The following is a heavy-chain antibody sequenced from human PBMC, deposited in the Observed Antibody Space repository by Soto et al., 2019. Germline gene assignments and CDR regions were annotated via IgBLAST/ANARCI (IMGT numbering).Heavy chain of an antibody. CDR1: GYTFTSYG. D-gene: IGHD4-17*01. CDR2: ISTYNGNT. Sequence: QVQLVQSGAEVKQPGASVKVSCKASGYTFTSYGFTWVRQAPGQGLEWLGWISTYNGNTKYAQKVQGRLTMTTGTSTSTANMELTSLRSDDTALYYCARTTVTASYYYMDVWGKGSTVTVSS. V-gene: IGHV1-18*01. CDR3: ARTTVTASYYYMDV. J-gene: IGHJ6*03.